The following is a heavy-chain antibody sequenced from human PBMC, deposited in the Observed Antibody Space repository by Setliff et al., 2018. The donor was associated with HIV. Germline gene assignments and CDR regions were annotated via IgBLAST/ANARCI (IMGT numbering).Heavy chain of an antibody. V-gene: IGHV4-39*01. CDR3: ASRVYYYDSNNFLREEGFDP. J-gene: IGHJ5*02. CDR2: IHYNEKT. CDR1: GGSASNSRYY. Sequence: SEALSLTCTVSGGSASNSRYYWAWIRQPPGKGLEYIGSIHYNEKTYYNPSLKSRVTISIDTSKNQFSLNLTSVTAADTAVYYCASRVYYYDSNNFLREEGFDPWGQGTLVTVSS. D-gene: IGHD3-22*01.